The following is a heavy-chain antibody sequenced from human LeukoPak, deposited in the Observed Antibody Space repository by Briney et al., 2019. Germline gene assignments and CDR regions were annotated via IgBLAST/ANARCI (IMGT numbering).Heavy chain of an antibody. CDR3: ASLHQVRGLSVFDY. J-gene: IGHJ4*02. CDR1: GGSISSYY. D-gene: IGHD3-10*01. Sequence: SETLSLTCTVSGGSISSYYWSWIRQPPGKGLEWIGYIYYSGSTNYNPSLKSRVTISVDTSKNQFSLKLSSVTAADTALYYCASLHQVRGLSVFDYWGQGALVTVSS. V-gene: IGHV4-59*01. CDR2: IYYSGST.